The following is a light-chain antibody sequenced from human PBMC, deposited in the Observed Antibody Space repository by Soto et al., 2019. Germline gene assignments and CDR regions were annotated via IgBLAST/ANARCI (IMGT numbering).Light chain of an antibody. CDR1: QSVSSY. V-gene: IGKV3-11*01. CDR2: DAS. Sequence: EIVLTQSPATLSLSPGERATLSCRSSQSVSSYLAWYQQKPGQAPRLLIYDASNRATGIPARFSGSGSGTDFTLTISSLDPEDFAVYYCQQRSNCPSMYTFGQGTKLEIK. J-gene: IGKJ2*01. CDR3: QQRSNCPSMYT.